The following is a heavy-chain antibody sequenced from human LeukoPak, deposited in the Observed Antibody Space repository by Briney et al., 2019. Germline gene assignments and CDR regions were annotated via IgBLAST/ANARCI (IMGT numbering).Heavy chain of an antibody. CDR2: ISSSGSTI. D-gene: IGHD3-3*01. J-gene: IGHJ4*02. Sequence: GGSLRLSCAASGFTFSDYYMSWIRQAPGKGLEWVSCISSSGSTIYYADSVKGRFTISRDNAKNSLYLQMNSLRAEDTAVYYCARDRQYYDFWSGYYIGYYFDYWGQGTLVTVSS. CDR3: ARDRQYYDFWSGYYIGYYFDY. V-gene: IGHV3-11*04. CDR1: GFTFSDYY.